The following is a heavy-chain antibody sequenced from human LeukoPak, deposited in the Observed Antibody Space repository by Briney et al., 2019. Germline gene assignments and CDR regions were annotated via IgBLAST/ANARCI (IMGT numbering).Heavy chain of an antibody. J-gene: IGHJ6*02. CDR3: AAVAGRGYYYYGMDV. Sequence: GGSLRLSCAASGFTFDDYGTSWVRQAPGKGLEWVSGINWNGGSTGYADSVKGRFTISRDNAKNSLYLQMNSLRAEDTALYHCAAVAGRGYYYYGMDVWGQGTTVTVSS. CDR1: GFTFDDYG. D-gene: IGHD6-19*01. CDR2: INWNGGST. V-gene: IGHV3-20*01.